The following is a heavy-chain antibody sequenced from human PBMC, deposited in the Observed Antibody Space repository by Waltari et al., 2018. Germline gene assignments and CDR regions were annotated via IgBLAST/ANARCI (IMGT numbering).Heavy chain of an antibody. J-gene: IGHJ4*02. CDR2: INHSGST. CDR1: GGSFSGYY. CDR3: ARGLPVYSSRTPSFDY. V-gene: IGHV4-34*01. Sequence: QVQLQQWGAGLLKPSETLSLTCAVYGGSFSGYYWSWIRQPPGKGLEWIGEINHSGSTNYNPSRKSRFTISVATSKNQFSLKLGSVTAADTAVYYCARGLPVYSSRTPSFDYWGQGTLVTVSS. D-gene: IGHD6-13*01.